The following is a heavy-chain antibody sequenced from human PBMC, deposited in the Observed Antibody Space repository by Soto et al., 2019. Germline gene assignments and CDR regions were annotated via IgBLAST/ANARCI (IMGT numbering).Heavy chain of an antibody. V-gene: IGHV3-23*01. D-gene: IGHD6-6*01. Sequence: VQLLESGGDLVQPGGSLRLSCAASGFTFSSYAMTWVRQAPGKGLEWVSGISGSGGSTYYADSVKGRFTISRDNSQNTLYLHMNSLRAEDTAVYYCAKGSGGSSSPLDYWGQGTLVTVSS. J-gene: IGHJ4*02. CDR3: AKGSGGSSSPLDY. CDR2: ISGSGGST. CDR1: GFTFSSYA.